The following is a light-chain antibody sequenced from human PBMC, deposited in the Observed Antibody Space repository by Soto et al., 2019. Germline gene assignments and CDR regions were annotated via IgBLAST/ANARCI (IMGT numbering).Light chain of an antibody. CDR2: GVT. CDR1: SSDIGSQNF. V-gene: IGLV2-14*01. Sequence: QSALTQPASVSESPGQSITISCTGTSSDIGSQNFVSWHQQRPGKAPKFIIYGVTNRPSGVSNRFSGSKSGNTASLTISGLQSDDEADYYCSSYSTSYTWVFGGGTKLTVL. J-gene: IGLJ3*02. CDR3: SSYSTSYTWV.